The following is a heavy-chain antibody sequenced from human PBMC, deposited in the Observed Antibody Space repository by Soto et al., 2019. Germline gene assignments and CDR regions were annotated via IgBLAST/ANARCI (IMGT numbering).Heavy chain of an antibody. Sequence: PSETLSLTCTVSGGSISSYYWSWIRQPPGKGLEWIGYIYYSGSTNYNPSLKSRVTISVDTSKNQFSLKLSSVTAADTAVYYCARRYGWSSHIWGQGTMVTVS. CDR1: GGSISSYY. J-gene: IGHJ3*02. V-gene: IGHV4-59*08. CDR2: IYYSGST. CDR3: ARRYGWSSHI. D-gene: IGHD3-16*01.